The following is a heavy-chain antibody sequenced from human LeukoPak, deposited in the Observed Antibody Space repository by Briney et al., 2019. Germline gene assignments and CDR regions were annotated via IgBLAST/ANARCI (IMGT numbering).Heavy chain of an antibody. Sequence: GGSLRLSCAASGFSFSSYAMSWVRQAPGKGLEWVSAISGSGGSTDYADSVKGRFTISRDNSKNTLYLQMNSLRAEDTAVYYCAKIPGARFLEWLFFDYWGQGTPVTVSS. V-gene: IGHV3-23*01. J-gene: IGHJ4*02. CDR3: AKIPGARFLEWLFFDY. D-gene: IGHD3-3*01. CDR2: ISGSGGST. CDR1: GFSFSSYA.